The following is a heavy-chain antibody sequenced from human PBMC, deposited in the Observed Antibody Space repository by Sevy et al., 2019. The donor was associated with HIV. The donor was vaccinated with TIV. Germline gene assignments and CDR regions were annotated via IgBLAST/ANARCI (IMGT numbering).Heavy chain of an antibody. CDR1: GFTFSPYW. D-gene: IGHD1-26*01. J-gene: IGHJ4*02. Sequence: GGCLRLSCAASGFTFSPYWMTWVRQAPGKGLEWVANIRPDGSDKYYVDSVKGRFTISRDNAKNSLYLQMNSLRADDTAMYYCTRGVGLDCWGQGATVTVSS. CDR3: TRGVGLDC. V-gene: IGHV3-7*01. CDR2: IRPDGSDK.